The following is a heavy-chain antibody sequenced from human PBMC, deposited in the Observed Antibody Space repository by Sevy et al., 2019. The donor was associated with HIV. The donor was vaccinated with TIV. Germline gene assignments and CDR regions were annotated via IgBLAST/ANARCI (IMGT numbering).Heavy chain of an antibody. CDR2: IYYSGST. CDR1: GGSISSDY. J-gene: IGHJ3*02. D-gene: IGHD3-10*01. V-gene: IGHV4-59*01. Sequence: SETLSLTCTVSGGSISSDYWSWIRQPPGKGLEWIGYIYYSGSTNYNPSLKNRVTLSVDTSKNQFSLKLSSVTAAGTAVYYCVRRGLVGAFDIWGQGTMVTVSS. CDR3: VRRGLVGAFDI.